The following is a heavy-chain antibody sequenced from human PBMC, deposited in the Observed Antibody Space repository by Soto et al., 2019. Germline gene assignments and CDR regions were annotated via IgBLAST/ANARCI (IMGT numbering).Heavy chain of an antibody. CDR3: QGTYAKEY. CDR2: IYSDGSA. V-gene: IGHV3-53*01. J-gene: IGHJ4*02. CDR1: EFNVGNNY. Sequence: GGSLRLSCVVSEFNVGNNYMSWVRQAPGKGLEWVSVIYSDGSAYYADSVRGRFTVSRDNSKNTVYLQMNSLRVEDTAKYYCQGTYAKEYWGQGTQVTVSS. D-gene: IGHD1-7*01.